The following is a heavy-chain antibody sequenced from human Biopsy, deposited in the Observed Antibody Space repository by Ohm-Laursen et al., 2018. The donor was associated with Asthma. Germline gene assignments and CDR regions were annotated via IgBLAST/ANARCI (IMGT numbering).Heavy chain of an antibody. V-gene: IGHV1-3*01. J-gene: IGHJ3*02. Sequence: GASVKVSCKPSGYTFINYAIHWVRQAPGQRLEWMGWVNAGNGNTKYSQKFQGRVTISRDTSASTAYMDLSSLRSEDTAVYYCARTYYDFLTGQVNDAFAMWGQGTMVTVSS. CDR1: GYTFINYA. D-gene: IGHD3-9*01. CDR2: VNAGNGNT. CDR3: ARTYYDFLTGQVNDAFAM.